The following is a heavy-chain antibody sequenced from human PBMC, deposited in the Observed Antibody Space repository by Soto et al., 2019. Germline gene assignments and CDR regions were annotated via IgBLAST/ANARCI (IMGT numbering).Heavy chain of an antibody. CDR3: ARGGYYGSGWLRNQNWCNP. J-gene: IGHJ5*02. V-gene: IGHV1-18*01. D-gene: IGHD3-10*01. Sequence: QVQLVQSGAEVKKPGASVKVSCKASGYTFTSYGIRWVRQAPGQGLEWRGWISAYNGNTNFAQKLQGRVTMTTDTSTSTAYMEMRSLRSDDTAVYYCARGGYYGSGWLRNQNWCNPWGQGTLVTVSS. CDR2: ISAYNGNT. CDR1: GYTFTSYG.